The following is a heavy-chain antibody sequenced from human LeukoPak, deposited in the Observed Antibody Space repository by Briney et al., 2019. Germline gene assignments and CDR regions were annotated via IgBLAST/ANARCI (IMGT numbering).Heavy chain of an antibody. Sequence: ASVKVSCKASGYTFTGYYMHWVRQAPGQGLEWMGWINPNSGGTNYAQKFQGRVTMTRDTSISTAYMELSRLRSDDTAVYYCARDLLGYCSSTSCYRDYWGQGTLVTVS. D-gene: IGHD2-2*01. CDR2: INPNSGGT. J-gene: IGHJ4*02. CDR1: GYTFTGYY. V-gene: IGHV1-2*02. CDR3: ARDLLGYCSSTSCYRDY.